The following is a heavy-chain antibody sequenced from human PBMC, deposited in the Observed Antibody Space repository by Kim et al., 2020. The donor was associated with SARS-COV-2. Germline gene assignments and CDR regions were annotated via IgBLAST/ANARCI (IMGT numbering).Heavy chain of an antibody. Sequence: ASVKVSCKASGYTFSDNIIHWVRQAPGHGLEWLGWMYSKTGDTKYTQRFQGRVTLTRDMSINTAYMELSELRSDDTAIYYCARDLKATANWEFDDWGQGTLVTVSS. CDR3: ARDLKATANWEFDD. CDR2: MYSKTGDT. CDR1: GYTFSDNI. D-gene: IGHD1-1*01. J-gene: IGHJ4*02. V-gene: IGHV1-2*02.